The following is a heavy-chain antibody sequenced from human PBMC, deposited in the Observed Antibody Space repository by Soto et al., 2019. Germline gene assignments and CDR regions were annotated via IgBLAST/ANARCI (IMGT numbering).Heavy chain of an antibody. D-gene: IGHD3-22*01. CDR3: AKDAPGSGWLSDY. J-gene: IGHJ4*02. V-gene: IGHV3-23*01. CDR1: GFTFSIYA. CDR2: IGGSGGDT. Sequence: VGSLRLSCAASGFTFSIYAMSWVRQAPGKGLEWVSTIGGSGGDTTYADFVRGRFTVSRDNSRNTLYLQMNSLRVEDTAIYYCAKDAPGSGWLSDYWGRGTLVTVSS.